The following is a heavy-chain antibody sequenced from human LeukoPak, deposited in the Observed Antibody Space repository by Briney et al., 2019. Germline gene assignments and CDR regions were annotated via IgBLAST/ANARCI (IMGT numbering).Heavy chain of an antibody. CDR2: INPNSGGT. Sequence: ASVKVSCKASGYTFTGYYMHWVRQAPGQGLEWMGWINPNSGGTNYAQKFQGRVAMTRDTSISTAYMELSRLRSDDTAVYYCASDFLYCSSTSCLRGYSYGYWFDYWGQGTLVTVSS. CDR1: GYTFTGYY. V-gene: IGHV1-2*02. J-gene: IGHJ4*02. D-gene: IGHD2-2*01. CDR3: ASDFLYCSSTSCLRGYSYGYWFDY.